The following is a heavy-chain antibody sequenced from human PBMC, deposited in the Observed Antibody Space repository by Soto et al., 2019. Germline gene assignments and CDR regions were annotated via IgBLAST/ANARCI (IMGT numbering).Heavy chain of an antibody. Sequence: ASVKGSCKASGYSFTSYVISWVRQAPAQGLEWMGWISAYNGNTNFAQKLQGRVTMTTDTSTSTAYMELRSLRSDDTAVYYCARVVATVAGPYGMDVWGQGTTVTVSS. J-gene: IGHJ6*02. CDR2: ISAYNGNT. D-gene: IGHD6-19*01. CDR1: GYSFTSYV. CDR3: ARVVATVAGPYGMDV. V-gene: IGHV1-18*01.